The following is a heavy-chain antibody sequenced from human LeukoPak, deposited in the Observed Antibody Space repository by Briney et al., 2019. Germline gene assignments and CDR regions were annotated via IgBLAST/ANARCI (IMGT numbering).Heavy chain of an antibody. Sequence: GGSLRLSCAASGFTFSNYGVHWVRQAPGKGLEWVAFIRYDGSNKYFADSLKGRFTISRDNAKNSLYLQMNSLRAEDTAVYYCARSPYKSDAFDIWGQGTMVTVSS. CDR2: IRYDGSNK. CDR3: ARSPYKSDAFDI. D-gene: IGHD5-24*01. J-gene: IGHJ3*02. V-gene: IGHV3-30*02. CDR1: GFTFSNYG.